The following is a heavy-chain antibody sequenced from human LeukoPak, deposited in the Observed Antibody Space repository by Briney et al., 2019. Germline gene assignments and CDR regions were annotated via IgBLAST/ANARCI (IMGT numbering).Heavy chain of an antibody. V-gene: IGHV3-53*01. CDR1: GXSVSDNY. CDR3: ARGGDTIGSIRSPFDI. Sequence: PGRSLRLSCAASGXSVSDNYTSWVRQAPRKGLEWVSAISGGGSTYYADSVKGRFIISRDNSKNTVYLQLNSQRAEDTAVYYCARGGDTIGSIRSPFDIWGQGTMVTGSS. D-gene: IGHD3-22*01. CDR2: ISGGGST. J-gene: IGHJ3*02.